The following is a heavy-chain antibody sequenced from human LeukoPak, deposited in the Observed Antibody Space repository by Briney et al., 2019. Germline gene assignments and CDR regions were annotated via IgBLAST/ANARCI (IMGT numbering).Heavy chain of an antibody. V-gene: IGHV2-5*02. CDR1: GFSLSTSGVG. CDR3: AHRGLQRSLDF. J-gene: IGHJ4*02. D-gene: IGHD5-24*01. CDR2: IYGDDDK. Sequence: SGPTLVNPTQTLTPTCTFSGFSLSTSGVGVGWIRQPPGKALEWLALIYGDDDKRYSPSLRSRLTITKDTSKNQVVLTMTNMDPVDTSTYYCAHRGLQRSLDFWGQGTLVTVSS.